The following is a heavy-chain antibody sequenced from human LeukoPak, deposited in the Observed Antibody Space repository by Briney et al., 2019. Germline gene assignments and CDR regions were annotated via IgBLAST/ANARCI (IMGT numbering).Heavy chain of an antibody. CDR3: ARDSKRSLGYCSGGSCYYGGY. D-gene: IGHD2-15*01. V-gene: IGHV1-69*13. J-gene: IGHJ4*02. CDR2: IIPIFGTA. Sequence: ASVKVSCKASGGTFSSYAISWVRQAPGQGLEWMGGIIPIFGTANYAQKFQGRVTITADESTSTAYMELSSLRSEDGAVYYCARDSKRSLGYCSGGSCYYGGYWGQGTLVTVSS. CDR1: GGTFSSYA.